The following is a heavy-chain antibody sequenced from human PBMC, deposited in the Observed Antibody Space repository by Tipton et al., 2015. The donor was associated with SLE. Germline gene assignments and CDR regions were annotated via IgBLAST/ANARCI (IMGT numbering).Heavy chain of an antibody. CDR2: IYYSGST. Sequence: GLVKPSETLSLTCSVSGDSITNNYWSWIRQPPGKGLEWIGYIYYSGSTSYNPSLKSRVTISVDTSKNQFSLKLSSVTAADTAVYYCARAAGVAFDYWGQGILVTVSS. J-gene: IGHJ4*02. CDR3: ARAAGVAFDY. CDR1: GDSITNNY. D-gene: IGHD3-3*01. V-gene: IGHV4-59*01.